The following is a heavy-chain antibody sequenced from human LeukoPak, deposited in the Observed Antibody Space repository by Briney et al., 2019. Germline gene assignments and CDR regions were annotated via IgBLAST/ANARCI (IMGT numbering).Heavy chain of an antibody. CDR2: XXXSGSX. CDR1: XXSXXXXXXX. D-gene: IGHD3-9*01. J-gene: IGHJ3*02. Sequence: SETLSLTCTVXXXSXXXXXXXXXXXXXXXXXXLXXIGSXXXSGSXYXNXSXKSRVTIXVXTSKNQFSLKLSSVTAADTAVYXCARGXRYFXWSPPYDAFDIWGQGTMVTVSS. CDR3: ARGXRYFXWSPPYDAFDI. V-gene: IGHV4-39*01.